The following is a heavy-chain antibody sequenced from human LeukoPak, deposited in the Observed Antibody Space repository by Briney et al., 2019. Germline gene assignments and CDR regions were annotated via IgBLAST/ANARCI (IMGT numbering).Heavy chain of an antibody. D-gene: IGHD5-24*01. CDR3: ARVTERWLQFGWFDP. CDR2: IYYSGST. CDR1: GGSISSYY. J-gene: IGHJ5*02. V-gene: IGHV4-59*01. Sequence: SETLSLTCTVSGGSISSYYWSWIRQPPGKGLEWIGYIYYSGSTNYNPSLKSRLTISVDTSKNQFSLKLSSVTAADTAVYYCARVTERWLQFGWFDPWGQGTLVTVSS.